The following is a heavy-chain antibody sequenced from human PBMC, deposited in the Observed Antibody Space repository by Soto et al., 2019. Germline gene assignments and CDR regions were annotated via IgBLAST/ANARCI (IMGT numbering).Heavy chain of an antibody. D-gene: IGHD2-8*01. J-gene: IGHJ3*02. CDR1: GFTFSSYS. CDR2: ISSSSSYI. Sequence: EVQLVESGGGLVKPGGSLRLSCAASGFTFSSYSMNWVRQAPGKGLEWVSSISSSSSYIYYADSVKGRFTISRDNAKNSLYLQMNSLRAEDTAVYYCARDKCCTNGVCYTNDAFDIWGQGTMVTVSS. V-gene: IGHV3-21*01. CDR3: ARDKCCTNGVCYTNDAFDI.